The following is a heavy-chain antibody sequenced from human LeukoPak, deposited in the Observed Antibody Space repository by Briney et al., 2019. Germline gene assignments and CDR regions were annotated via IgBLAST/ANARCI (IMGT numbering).Heavy chain of an antibody. CDR2: IIPLLGTE. V-gene: IGHV1-69*08. CDR1: GGTFSGYT. CDR3: ARVRRGGYIQDAFDI. J-gene: IGHJ3*02. D-gene: IGHD5-24*01. Sequence: SVKVSCKASGGTFSGYTVVWVRQAPGQGLEWMGTIIPLLGTENFAQKFQGRVIITADKSTSTANMELRSLRSEDTAVYYCARVRRGGYIQDAFDIWGQGTRVTVSS.